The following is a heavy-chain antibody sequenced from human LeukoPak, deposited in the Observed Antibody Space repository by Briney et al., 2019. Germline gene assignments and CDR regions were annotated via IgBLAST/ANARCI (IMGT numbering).Heavy chain of an antibody. D-gene: IGHD6-19*01. CDR3: ARPGGRLARSHFAY. J-gene: IGHJ4*02. CDR1: GGSFSSGTFY. Sequence: SETLPLTCTFSGGSFSSGTFYWAWIRQPPGKGLEWIASIHFRGGTYYNPSLKSRVTISVDTSKNQFSLKVTSVTAADTAVYYCARPGGRLARSHFAYWGQGTLVTVSS. V-gene: IGHV4-39*01. CDR2: IHFRGGT.